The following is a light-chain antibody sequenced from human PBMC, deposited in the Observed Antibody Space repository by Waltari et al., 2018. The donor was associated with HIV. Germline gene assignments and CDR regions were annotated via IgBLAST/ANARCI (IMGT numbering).Light chain of an antibody. J-gene: IGKJ2*01. CDR2: WAS. CDR1: QSVLHSSNKMNY. CDR3: QQYYTSPYT. V-gene: IGKV4-1*01. Sequence: DIVMTQSPDSLAVSLGERATINCKSSQSVLHSSNKMNYLAWYQQKPGQPPKLLIYWASTRESGVPDRFRGGASGTDFTLTISSLQAEDVAVYYCQQYYTSPYTFGQGTKLDIK.